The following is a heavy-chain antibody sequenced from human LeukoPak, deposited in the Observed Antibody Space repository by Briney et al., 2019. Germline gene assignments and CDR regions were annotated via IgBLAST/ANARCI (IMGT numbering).Heavy chain of an antibody. CDR1: GGTFSSYA. CDR3: ARSMVRGVHIGHFDY. Sequence: SVKVSCKASGGTFSSYAISWVRQAPGQGLEWMGGIIPIFGTANYAQKFQGRVTITADESTSTAYMELSSLRSEDTAVYYCARSMVRGVHIGHFDYWGQGTLVTVSS. CDR2: IIPIFGTA. V-gene: IGHV1-69*01. J-gene: IGHJ4*02. D-gene: IGHD3-10*01.